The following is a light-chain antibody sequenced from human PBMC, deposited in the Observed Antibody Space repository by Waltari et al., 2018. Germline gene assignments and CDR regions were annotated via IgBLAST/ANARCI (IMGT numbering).Light chain of an antibody. CDR3: QQYYSGLT. CDR1: QTILYNSNNKNY. J-gene: IGKJ4*01. V-gene: IGKV4-1*01. CDR2: WAS. Sequence: DIVMTQSPDSLSLSLGDRATINCKSSQTILYNSNNKNYLSWYQQKPGQPPKLLIYWASTRESGVPDRSRGSGAGTDFSLPISSPQAEDVAVYYCQQYYSGLTFGGGTRVEIK.